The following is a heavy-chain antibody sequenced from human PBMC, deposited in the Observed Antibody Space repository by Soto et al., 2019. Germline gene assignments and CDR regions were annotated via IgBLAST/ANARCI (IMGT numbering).Heavy chain of an antibody. V-gene: IGHV3-30-3*01. J-gene: IGHJ3*02. D-gene: IGHD3-16*02. Sequence: QVQLVESGGGVVQPGRSLRLSCAASGFTFSSYAMHWVRQAPGKGLEWVAVISYDGSNKYYADSVKGRFTISRDNSKNTLYLQMYSLRAEDTAVYYCAREAYYDYVWGSYRPDAFDIWGQGTMVTVSS. CDR2: ISYDGSNK. CDR1: GFTFSSYA. CDR3: AREAYYDYVWGSYRPDAFDI.